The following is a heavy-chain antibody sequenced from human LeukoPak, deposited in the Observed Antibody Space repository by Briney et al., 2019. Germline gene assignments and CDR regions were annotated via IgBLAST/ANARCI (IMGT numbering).Heavy chain of an antibody. J-gene: IGHJ4*02. CDR3: ARGGTSGGPGFDC. V-gene: IGHV6-1*01. Sequence: PSQTLSLTCAISGDSVSSNSAAWNWIRQSLSRGLEWLGRTYYRSKWYSEYVVSVKSRININPDTPKNQFSLQLNSVTPEDTAVYYCARGGTSGGPGFDCWGQGTLVTVSS. CDR2: TYYRSKWYS. CDR1: GDSVSSNSAA. D-gene: IGHD6-19*01.